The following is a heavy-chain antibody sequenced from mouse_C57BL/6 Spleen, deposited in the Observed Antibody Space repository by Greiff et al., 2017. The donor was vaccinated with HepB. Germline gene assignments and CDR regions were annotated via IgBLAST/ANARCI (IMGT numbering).Heavy chain of an antibody. D-gene: IGHD3-2*02. J-gene: IGHJ3*01. Sequence: VQLQQPGAELVRPGSSLKLSCKASGYTFTSYWMDWVKQRPGQGLEWIGNIYPSDSETHYNQKFKDKATLTVDKSSSTAYMQLSSLTSEDSAVYYCARGRQLRLGFAYWGQGTLVTVSA. V-gene: IGHV1-61*01. CDR3: ARGRQLRLGFAY. CDR1: GYTFTSYW. CDR2: IYPSDSET.